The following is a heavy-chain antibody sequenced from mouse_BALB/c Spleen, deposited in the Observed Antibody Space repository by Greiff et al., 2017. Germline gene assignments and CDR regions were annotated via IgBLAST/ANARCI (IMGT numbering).Heavy chain of an antibody. CDR1: GFTFSSYA. V-gene: IGHV5-6-5*01. CDR3: ARGGTTVGGPMDY. Sequence: EVMLVESGGGLVKPGGSLKLSCAASGFTFSSYAMSWVRQTPEKRLEWVASISSGGSTYYPDSVKGRFTISRDNARNILYLQMSSLRSEDTAMYYCARGGTTVGGPMDYGGQGTSVTVSS. CDR2: ISSGGST. J-gene: IGHJ4*01. D-gene: IGHD1-1*01.